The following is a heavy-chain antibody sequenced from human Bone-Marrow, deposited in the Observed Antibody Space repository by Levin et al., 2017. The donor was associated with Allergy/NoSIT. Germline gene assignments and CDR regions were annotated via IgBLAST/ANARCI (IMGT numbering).Heavy chain of an antibody. Sequence: SCAASGFTFSSYWMYWVRQAPGKGLVWVSRINPDGISTSYADSVKGRFSMSRDNAKNTLYLQMNSLRAEDTAVYYCTTLYSLTSDYWGQGTLVTVSS. V-gene: IGHV3-74*01. CDR3: TTLYSLTSDY. D-gene: IGHD3-10*01. J-gene: IGHJ4*02. CDR1: GFTFSSYW. CDR2: INPDGIST.